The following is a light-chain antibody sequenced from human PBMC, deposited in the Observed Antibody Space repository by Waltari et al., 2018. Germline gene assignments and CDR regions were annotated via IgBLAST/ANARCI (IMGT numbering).Light chain of an antibody. Sequence: QSALTQPASVSGSPGQSITISCYGTSRSVGFYNYVSWYQQHPGKAPKLMIYDVSQRPSGVSDRFSGSKSGNTASLTISGLQAEDEADYYCNSYTGSSSWVFGGGTKVTVL. CDR3: NSYTGSSSWV. CDR2: DVS. V-gene: IGLV2-14*01. CDR1: SRSVGFYNY. J-gene: IGLJ3*02.